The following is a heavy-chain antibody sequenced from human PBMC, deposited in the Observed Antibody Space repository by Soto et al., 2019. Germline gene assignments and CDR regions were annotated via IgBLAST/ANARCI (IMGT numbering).Heavy chain of an antibody. CDR1: GGSFSGYY. Sequence: SETLSLTCAVYGGSFSGYYWSWIRQPPGKGLEWIGEINHSGSTNYNPSLKSRVTTSVDTSKNQFSLKLSSVTAADTVVYYCARASHYYYYGMDVWGQGTTVTVSS. J-gene: IGHJ6*02. CDR3: ARASHYYYYGMDV. V-gene: IGHV4-34*01. CDR2: INHSGST.